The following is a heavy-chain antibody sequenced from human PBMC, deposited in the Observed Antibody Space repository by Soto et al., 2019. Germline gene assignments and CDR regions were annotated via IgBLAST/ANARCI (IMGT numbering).Heavy chain of an antibody. D-gene: IGHD2-2*01. J-gene: IGHJ5*02. CDR3: ASDMSTT. Sequence: QVQLVQSGAEVKKPGASVKVSCKASGYTFTSHDINWMRQATGQGLEWMGWMNPNSGHTNYAQKXQXRXXLTRDTSISTAYMELTNLRSEDTAIYYCASDMSTTWGQGTLVTVPS. V-gene: IGHV1-8*01. CDR2: MNPNSGHT. CDR1: GYTFTSHD.